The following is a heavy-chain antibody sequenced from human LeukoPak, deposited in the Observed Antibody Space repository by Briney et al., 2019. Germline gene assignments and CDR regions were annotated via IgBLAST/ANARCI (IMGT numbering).Heavy chain of an antibody. Sequence: PSETLSLTCTVPGGSISSYYWSWIWQPPGKGLEWIGYIYCGTTNHNPPLKSRVTILVDPSKNQFALTLSSVTAADTAVYYCARDRGQVATIRGDAFDIWGQGTMVTVSS. CDR2: IYCGTT. CDR1: GGSISSYY. D-gene: IGHD5-12*01. V-gene: IGHV4-59*12. CDR3: ARDRGQVATIRGDAFDI. J-gene: IGHJ3*02.